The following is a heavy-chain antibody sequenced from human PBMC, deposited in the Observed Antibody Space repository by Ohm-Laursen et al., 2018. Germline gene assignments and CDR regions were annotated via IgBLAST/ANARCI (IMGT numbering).Heavy chain of an antibody. CDR3: AREHGGSSWYLGSEFDY. CDR1: GYTFTGYH. Sequence: ASVKVSCKASGYTFTGYHMHWVRQAPGQGLEWMGWINPNSGGTNFAQKFQGRVTTTRDTSISTAYMEVSRLRSDDTAVYYCAREHGGSSWYLGSEFDYWGQGTLVTASS. CDR2: INPNSGGT. V-gene: IGHV1-2*02. D-gene: IGHD6-13*01. J-gene: IGHJ4*02.